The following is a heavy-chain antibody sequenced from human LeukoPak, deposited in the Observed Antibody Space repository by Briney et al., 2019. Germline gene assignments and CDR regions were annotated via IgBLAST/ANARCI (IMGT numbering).Heavy chain of an antibody. CDR2: IIPIFGTA. Sequence: SVKVSXKASGGTFSSYAISWVRQAPGQGLEWMGGIIPIFGTANYAQKFQGRVTITADESTSTAYMELSSLRSEDTAVYYCARGVYYDFWSGYSTGWFDPWGQGTLVTVSS. CDR1: GGTFSSYA. CDR3: ARGVYYDFWSGYSTGWFDP. J-gene: IGHJ5*02. V-gene: IGHV1-69*01. D-gene: IGHD3-3*01.